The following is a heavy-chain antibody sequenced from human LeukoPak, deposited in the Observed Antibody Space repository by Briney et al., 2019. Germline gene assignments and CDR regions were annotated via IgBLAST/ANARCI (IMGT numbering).Heavy chain of an antibody. J-gene: IGHJ4*02. CDR3: AKGSGDSSAWFQLFDY. Sequence: PGGSLRLSCTVSGFTLSSYEMSWIRQAPGKGLEWVSSIDCSGGSTYYADSVKGRFTISRDNSKNTLYLQMNSLRAEDTAVYYCAKGSGDSSAWFQLFDYWGQGTLVTVSS. CDR1: GFTLSSYE. V-gene: IGHV3-23*01. D-gene: IGHD6-19*01. CDR2: IDCSGGST.